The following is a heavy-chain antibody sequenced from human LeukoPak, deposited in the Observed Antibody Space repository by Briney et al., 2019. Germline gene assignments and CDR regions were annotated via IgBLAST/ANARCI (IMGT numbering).Heavy chain of an antibody. D-gene: IGHD1-14*01. J-gene: IGHJ6*02. CDR3: ARKGEPKSSNLYYYYGMGV. CDR1: GYTFTSYG. CDR2: ISVDNGNT. V-gene: IGHV1-18*01. Sequence: ASVKVSFEASGYTFTSYGITWVRQAPGQGLEWMGWISVDNGNTNYAQKLQGRVTMTTDTSTSTAYMELRSLRSDDTAVYYCARKGEPKSSNLYYYYGMGVWGQGTTVTVSS.